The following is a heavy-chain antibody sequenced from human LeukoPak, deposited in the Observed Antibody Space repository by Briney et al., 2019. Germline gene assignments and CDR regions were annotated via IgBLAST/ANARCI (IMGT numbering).Heavy chain of an antibody. J-gene: IGHJ3*02. CDR3: AREYYYDSRAPGAFDI. CDR1: GFIFSSYS. V-gene: IGHV3-21*01. CDR2: ISSSSSYI. Sequence: PGGSLRLSCAASGFIFSSYSINWGRQAPGKGLEWVSSISSSSSYIYYADSVKGRFTISRDNAKNSLYLQMNSLRAEDTAVYYCAREYYYDSRAPGAFDIWGQGTMVTVSS. D-gene: IGHD3-22*01.